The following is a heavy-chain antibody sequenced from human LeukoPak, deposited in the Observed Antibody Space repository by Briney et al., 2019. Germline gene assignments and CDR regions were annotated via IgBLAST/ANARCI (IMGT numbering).Heavy chain of an antibody. V-gene: IGHV3-23*01. CDR2: ISGGGDIT. D-gene: IGHD2-21*02. CDR3: VREDTPATANY. CDR1: GFNFANHA. Sequence: GGSLRLSCAASGFNFANHAMSWVRQTPGKGLEWVSAISGGGDITYYADSVTGRFTISRDNSKDTLFLQMHGLRPGDTAVYYCVREDTPATANYWGQGTLVTISS. J-gene: IGHJ4*02.